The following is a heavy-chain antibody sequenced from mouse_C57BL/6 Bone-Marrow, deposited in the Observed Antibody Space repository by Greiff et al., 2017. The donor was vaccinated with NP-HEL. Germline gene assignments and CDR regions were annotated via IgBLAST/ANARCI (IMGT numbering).Heavy chain of an antibody. CDR2: IDPENGDT. CDR1: GFNIKDDY. V-gene: IGHV14-4*01. Sequence: EVKLVESGAELVRPGASVKLSCTVSGFNIKDDYMHWVKQRPEQGLEWIGWIDPENGDTEYASQFQGKATITADTSSNTAYLQLSSLTSEDTAVYYCTTGGSSPYAMDYWGQGTSVTVSS. CDR3: TTGGSSPYAMDY. J-gene: IGHJ4*01. D-gene: IGHD1-1*01.